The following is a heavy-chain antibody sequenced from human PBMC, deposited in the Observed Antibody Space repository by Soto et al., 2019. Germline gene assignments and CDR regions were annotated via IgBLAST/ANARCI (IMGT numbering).Heavy chain of an antibody. Sequence: GGSLRLSCAASGFTFSSCAMSWVRQAPGKGLEWVSAISGSGGSTYYADSVKGRFTISRDNSKNTLYLQMNSLRAEDTAVYYCAKDAHADCSGGSCYPNDAFDIWGQGTMVTVSS. J-gene: IGHJ3*02. CDR2: ISGSGGST. D-gene: IGHD2-15*01. V-gene: IGHV3-23*01. CDR1: GFTFSSCA. CDR3: AKDAHADCSGGSCYPNDAFDI.